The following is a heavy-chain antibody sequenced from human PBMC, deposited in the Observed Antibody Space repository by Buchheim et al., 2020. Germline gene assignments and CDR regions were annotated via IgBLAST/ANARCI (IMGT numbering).Heavy chain of an antibody. CDR3: AREQAHCGGDCNDY. J-gene: IGHJ4*02. Sequence: EVQLVESGGGLVQPGGSLRLSCMASGFTFSSYEMNWVRQAPGKGLEWVSYISSSESTVYYADSVKGRFTISRDNAKNSLYLQMSSLRAEDTAVYYCAREQAHCGGDCNDYWGQGTLVTVSS. CDR2: ISSSESTV. CDR1: GFTFSSYE. D-gene: IGHD2-21*01. V-gene: IGHV3-48*03.